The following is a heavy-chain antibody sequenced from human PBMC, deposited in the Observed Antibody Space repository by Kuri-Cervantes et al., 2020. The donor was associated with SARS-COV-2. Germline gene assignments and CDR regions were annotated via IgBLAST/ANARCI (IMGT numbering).Heavy chain of an antibody. Sequence: GGSLRLSCAASGFTFSSYGMHWVRQAPGKGLEWVSSISSSSSYIYYADSVKGRFTISRDNAKNSLYLQMNSLRAEDTAVYYCARAHNYGGNSKGDYWGQGTLVTVSS. CDR2: ISSSSSYI. J-gene: IGHJ4*02. CDR1: GFTFSSYG. D-gene: IGHD4-23*01. CDR3: ARAHNYGGNSKGDY. V-gene: IGHV3-21*01.